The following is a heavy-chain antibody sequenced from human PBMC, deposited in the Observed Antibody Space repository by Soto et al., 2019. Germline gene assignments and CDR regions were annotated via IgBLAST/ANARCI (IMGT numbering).Heavy chain of an antibody. D-gene: IGHD3-3*01. V-gene: IGHV1-18*01. J-gene: IGHJ5*02. CDR2: INTYSGKT. CDR3: ARGFSVLRSLAMGFDP. Sequence: SLKLACKASGYTMTIDGISWLLNKNGQGLEWMGWINTYSGKTDYTQKFQGRVTLTTDTSTRTTYMELRNLRSHDTAVYYCARGFSVLRSLAMGFDPWGQGTLVTVYS. CDR1: GYTMTIDG.